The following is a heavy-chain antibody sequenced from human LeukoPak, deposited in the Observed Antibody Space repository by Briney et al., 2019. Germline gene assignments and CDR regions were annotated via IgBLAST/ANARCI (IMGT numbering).Heavy chain of an antibody. J-gene: IGHJ4*02. V-gene: IGHV4-39*07. CDR3: ARGRTSYSGRRKFFDY. CDR2: INHSGST. Sequence: PSETLSLTCTVSGGSISSGDYYWSWIRQPPGKGLEWIGEINHSGSTNYNPSLKSRVTISVDTSKNQFSLKLSSVTAADTAVYYCARGRTSYSGRRKFFDYWGQGTLVTVSS. CDR1: GGSISSGDYY. D-gene: IGHD6-13*01.